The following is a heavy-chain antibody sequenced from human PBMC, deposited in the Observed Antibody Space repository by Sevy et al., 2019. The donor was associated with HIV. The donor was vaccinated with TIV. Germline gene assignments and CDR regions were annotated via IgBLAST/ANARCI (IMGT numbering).Heavy chain of an antibody. CDR1: GYTFSSYR. Sequence: ASVKVSCKASGYTFSSYRISWVRQAPGQGLEWMGWISGYNGNTIFAQKLQGRVTMTTDTSTSTAYMEVRSLRSDDTAVYYCARAGYLNWFDPWGQGTLVTVSS. V-gene: IGHV1-18*01. D-gene: IGHD1-1*01. J-gene: IGHJ5*02. CDR3: ARAGYLNWFDP. CDR2: ISGYNGNT.